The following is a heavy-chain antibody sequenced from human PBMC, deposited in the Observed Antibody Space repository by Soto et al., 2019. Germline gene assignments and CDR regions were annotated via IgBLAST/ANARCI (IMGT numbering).Heavy chain of an antibody. D-gene: IGHD6-13*01. CDR2: ISSSGSTI. CDR3: ARARAYKQQLVDE. CDR1: GFTFSDYY. J-gene: IGHJ4*02. Sequence: GGSLRLSCAASGFTFSDYYMSWIRQAPGKGLEWVSYISSSGSTIYYADSVKGRFTISRDNAKNSLYLQMNSLRAEDTAVYYCARARAYKQQLVDEWGQGTLVTVSS. V-gene: IGHV3-11*01.